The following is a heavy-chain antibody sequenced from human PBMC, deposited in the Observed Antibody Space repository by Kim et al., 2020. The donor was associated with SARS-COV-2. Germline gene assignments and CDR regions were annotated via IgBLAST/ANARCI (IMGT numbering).Heavy chain of an antibody. CDR1: GGSISSGGYY. V-gene: IGHV4-31*03. Sequence: SETLSLTCTVSGGSISSGGYYWSWIRQHPGKGLEWIGYIYYSGSTYYNPSLKSRVTISVDTSKNQFSLKLSSVTAADTAVYYCATLSGAMGSTYYYGSGSYLVGDEAFDIWGQGTMVTVSS. J-gene: IGHJ3*02. CDR2: IYYSGST. D-gene: IGHD3-10*01. CDR3: ATLSGAMGSTYYYGSGSYLVGDEAFDI.